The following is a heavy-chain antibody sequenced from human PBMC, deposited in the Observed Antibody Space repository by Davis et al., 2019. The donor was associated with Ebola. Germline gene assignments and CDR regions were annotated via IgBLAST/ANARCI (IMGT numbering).Heavy chain of an antibody. CDR2: INPNSGGT. Sequence: ASVKVSCKASGYTFTGYYMHWVRQAPGQGLEWMGWINPNSGGTNYAQKFQGRVTMTRDTSISTGYMELSRLRSDDTAVYYCARGEVLWFGELPSVNWFDPWGQGTLVTVSS. D-gene: IGHD3-10*01. CDR3: ARGEVLWFGELPSVNWFDP. V-gene: IGHV1-2*02. J-gene: IGHJ5*02. CDR1: GYTFTGYY.